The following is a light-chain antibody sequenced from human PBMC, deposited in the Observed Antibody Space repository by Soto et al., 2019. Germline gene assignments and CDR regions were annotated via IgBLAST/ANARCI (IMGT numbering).Light chain of an antibody. V-gene: IGLV2-23*01. CDR3: CSYAGSSTLV. J-gene: IGLJ2*01. CDR1: STDVGGYNY. Sequence: QSALTQPPSASGSPGQSVTISCTGSSTDVGGYNYVSWYKQHPGKAPKLIIYEGSKRPSGVSNRFSGSKSGNTASLTISGLQAEDEADYYCCSYAGSSTLVFGGGTKVTVL. CDR2: EGS.